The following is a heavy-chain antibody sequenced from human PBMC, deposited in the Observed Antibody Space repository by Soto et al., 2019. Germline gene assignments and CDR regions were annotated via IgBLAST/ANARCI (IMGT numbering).Heavy chain of an antibody. CDR3: AKVTGGGSYYYYYGMDV. CDR1: GFTFDDYA. D-gene: IGHD1-26*01. Sequence: GGSLILSCAASGFTFDDYAMHWVRQAPGKGLEWVSLISWDGGSTYYADSVKGRFTISRDNSKNSLYLQMNSLRAEDTALYYCAKVTGGGSYYYYYGMDVWGQGTTVTVSS. J-gene: IGHJ6*02. V-gene: IGHV3-43D*03. CDR2: ISWDGGST.